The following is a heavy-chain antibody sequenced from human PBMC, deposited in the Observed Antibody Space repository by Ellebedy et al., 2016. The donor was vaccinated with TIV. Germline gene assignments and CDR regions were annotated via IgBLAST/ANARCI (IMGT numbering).Heavy chain of an antibody. D-gene: IGHD1-14*01. CDR3: VKEPQIQANPWYFDF. Sequence: PGGSLRLSCEASGFTFSDSGMHWVRRTPGTGLEWLGVIALGGSVAYYRDPVKGRFTLSRDNSKHTVYLQLNNLRPDDTAVYYCVKEPQIQANPWYFDFWGRGTLVTVSS. J-gene: IGHJ2*01. CDR1: GFTFSDSG. CDR2: IALGGSVA. V-gene: IGHV3-30*18.